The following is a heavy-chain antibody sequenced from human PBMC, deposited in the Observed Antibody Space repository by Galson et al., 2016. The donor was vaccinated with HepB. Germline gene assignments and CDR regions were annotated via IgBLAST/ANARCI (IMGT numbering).Heavy chain of an antibody. CDR2: SNIYDGTI. Sequence: SVKVSCKASGYIFTSSGISWLRQAPGQGLEWMGWSNIYDGTINYARKFQGRVSLTTDTSTSTAYMELRSLRFDDTAVYYWARDWDFNMDVWGQGTTVTVSS. V-gene: IGHV1-18*04. D-gene: IGHD1-26*01. CDR1: GYIFTSSG. J-gene: IGHJ6*02. CDR3: ARDWDFNMDV.